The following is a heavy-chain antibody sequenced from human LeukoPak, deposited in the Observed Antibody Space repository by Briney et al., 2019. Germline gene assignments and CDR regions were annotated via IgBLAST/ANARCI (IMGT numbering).Heavy chain of an antibody. J-gene: IGHJ4*02. CDR1: GYSFATYW. D-gene: IGHD2-2*01. V-gene: IGHV5-51*01. Sequence: GESLKISGKGSGYSFATYWFGGVRQLAGNGLESMGIIYAGDSRTTYSPSFQGQVTLSADKSISTAYLQWSSMKASDSAMHYCARHLSSITSCSNYWGSGTMVDVA. CDR3: ARHLSSITSCSNY. CDR2: IYAGDSRT.